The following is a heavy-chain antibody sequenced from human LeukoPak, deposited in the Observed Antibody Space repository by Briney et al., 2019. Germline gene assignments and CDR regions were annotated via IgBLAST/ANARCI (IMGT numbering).Heavy chain of an antibody. Sequence: GGSLRLSCVVSGFTFSSYWMHWVRQAPGEGLVWVSRINSDGSTTMYADSVKGRFTISRDNAKNSLYLQMNSLRAEDMALYYCAKDMLDDILTGWFDYWGQGTLVTVSS. D-gene: IGHD3-9*01. CDR3: AKDMLDDILTGWFDY. V-gene: IGHV3-74*03. CDR2: INSDGSTT. J-gene: IGHJ4*02. CDR1: GFTFSSYW.